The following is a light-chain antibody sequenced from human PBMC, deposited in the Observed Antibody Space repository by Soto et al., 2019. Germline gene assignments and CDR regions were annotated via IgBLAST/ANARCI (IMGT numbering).Light chain of an antibody. CDR3: AAWDDSPNGVV. CDR2: TNN. CDR1: RSNIGSNT. J-gene: IGLJ2*01. Sequence: QSVLTQPPSASGTPGLRVTISCSGSRSNIGSNTVNWYRQVPGTAPKLLIYTNNQRPSGVPDRFSGSKSGTSASLAISGLQSDDEADYYCAAWDDSPNGVVFGGGTKLTVL. V-gene: IGLV1-44*01.